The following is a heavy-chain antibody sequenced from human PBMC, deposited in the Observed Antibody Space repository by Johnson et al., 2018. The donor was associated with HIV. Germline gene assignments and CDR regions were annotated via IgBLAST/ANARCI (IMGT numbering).Heavy chain of an antibody. CDR2: IYSGGRS. D-gene: IGHD1-1*01. CDR1: GFTVRSNY. CDR3: ARDVTAGNDAFDI. Sequence: VQLVESGGGLVQPGGSLRLSCVASGFTVRSNYMSWVRQAPGKGLEWVSVIYSGGRSYYADSVKGRLTLSRDNSKNTLYLQMNSLRAEDTAVYYCARDVTAGNDAFDIWGQGTMGTISS. V-gene: IGHV3-66*02. J-gene: IGHJ3*02.